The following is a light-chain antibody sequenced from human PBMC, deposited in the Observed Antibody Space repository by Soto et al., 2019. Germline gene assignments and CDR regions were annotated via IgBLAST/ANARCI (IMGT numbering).Light chain of an antibody. CDR3: QQYNNWPGT. CDR2: AAS. V-gene: IGKV3-15*01. CDR1: QSVTGN. J-gene: IGKJ1*01. Sequence: EVVMTQSPGSLSVSLGETATLSCRASQSVTGNLAWFQQKPGQAPRLLIYAASTRATGVPVRFSGSGSGTEFPLTISSLQSEDFAGYYCQQYNNWPGTFGQGTKVEIK.